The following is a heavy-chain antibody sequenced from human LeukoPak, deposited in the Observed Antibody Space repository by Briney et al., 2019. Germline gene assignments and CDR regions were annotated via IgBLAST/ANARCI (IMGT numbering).Heavy chain of an antibody. Sequence: GGSLRLSCVVSGIPFSDYYMNWIRLAPGKGLEWISYISASSSYTDYADSVKGRFTISRDNAKNTLYLQMNSLGVEDTAVYYCAAGTAADFWVQGTLVSVSS. D-gene: IGHD6-13*01. CDR3: AAGTAADF. V-gene: IGHV3-11*03. CDR1: GIPFSDYY. J-gene: IGHJ4*02. CDR2: ISASSSYT.